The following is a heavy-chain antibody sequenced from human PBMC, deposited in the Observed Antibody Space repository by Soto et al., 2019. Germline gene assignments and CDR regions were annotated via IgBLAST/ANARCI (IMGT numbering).Heavy chain of an antibody. CDR3: ATALVEMASYYFDY. D-gene: IGHD2-15*01. CDR2: FDPEDGET. J-gene: IGHJ4*02. CDR1: GYTHTELS. V-gene: IGHV1-24*01. Sequence: ASVKVSCKVSGYTHTELSMHWVRQAPGKGLEWMGGFDPEDGETIYAQKFQGRVTMTEDTSTDTAYMELSSLRSEDTAVYYCATALVEMASYYFDYWGQGTLVTVSS.